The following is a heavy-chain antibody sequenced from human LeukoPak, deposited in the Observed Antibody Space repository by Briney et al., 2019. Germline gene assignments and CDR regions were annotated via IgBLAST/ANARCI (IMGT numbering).Heavy chain of an antibody. CDR1: GGSFSGYY. Sequence: SETLSLTCAVYGGSFSGYYWSWIRQPPGKGLEWIGHIYYSGSTNYNPSLKSRVTISVDTSKNQFSLKLSSVTAADTAVYYCARRFGAARDDYMDVWGKGTTVTVSS. J-gene: IGHJ6*03. V-gene: IGHV4-59*01. CDR2: IYYSGST. D-gene: IGHD3-16*01. CDR3: ARRFGAARDDYMDV.